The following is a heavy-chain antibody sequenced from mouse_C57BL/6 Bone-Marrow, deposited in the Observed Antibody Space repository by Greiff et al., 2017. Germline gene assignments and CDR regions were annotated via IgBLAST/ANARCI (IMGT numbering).Heavy chain of an antibody. CDR1: GYTFTGYW. J-gene: IGHJ3*01. V-gene: IGHV1-9*01. CDR2: ILPGSGST. Sequence: QVQLKQSGAELMKPGASVKLSCKATGYTFTGYWIGWVKQRPGHGLEWIGEILPGSGSTNYNEKFKGKATFTADKSSNTAYMQLSSLTTEDSAIYYCVPLLFAYWGQGTLVTVSA. D-gene: IGHD6-1*01. CDR3: VPLLFAY.